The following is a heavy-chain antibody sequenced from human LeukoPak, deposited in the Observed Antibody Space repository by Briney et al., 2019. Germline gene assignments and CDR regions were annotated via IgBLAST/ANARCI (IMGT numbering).Heavy chain of an antibody. J-gene: IGHJ4*02. CDR1: GYTFTGYY. Sequence: GASVKVSCKASGYTFTGYYMHWVRQAPGQGLEWMGGIIPIFGTANYAQKFQGRGTITADESTSTAYMELSSLRSEDTAVYYCARSKLYGDYCLDYWGQGTLVTVSS. CDR3: ARSKLYGDYCLDY. CDR2: IIPIFGTA. D-gene: IGHD4-17*01. V-gene: IGHV1-69*13.